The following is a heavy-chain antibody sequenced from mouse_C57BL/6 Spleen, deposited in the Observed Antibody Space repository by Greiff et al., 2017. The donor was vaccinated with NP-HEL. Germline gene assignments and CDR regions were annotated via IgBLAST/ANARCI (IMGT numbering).Heavy chain of an antibody. J-gene: IGHJ4*01. V-gene: IGHV1-50*01. D-gene: IGHD2-13*01. CDR2: IDPSDSYT. Sequence: VKLQEPGAELVKPGASVKLSCKASGYTFTSYWMQWVKQRPGQGLEWIGEIDPSDSYTNYNQKFKGKATLTVDTSSSTAYMPLSSLTSEDSAVYYCSRANGDSPMDYGGQGTSVTVSS. CDR1: GYTFTSYW. CDR3: SRANGDSPMDY.